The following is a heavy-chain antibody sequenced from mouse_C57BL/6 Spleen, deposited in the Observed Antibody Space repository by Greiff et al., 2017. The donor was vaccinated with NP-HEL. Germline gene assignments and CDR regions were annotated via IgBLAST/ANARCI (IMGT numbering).Heavy chain of an antibody. V-gene: IGHV1-15*01. CDR1: GYTFTDYE. CDR2: IDPETGGT. J-gene: IGHJ1*03. CDR3: TRRRDYSNYDWYFDV. Sequence: VQLQESGAELVRPGASVTLSCKASGYTFTDYEMHWVKQTPVHGLEWIGAIDPETGGTAYNQKFKGKAILTADKSSSTAYMELRSLTSEDSAVYYCTRRRDYSNYDWYFDVWGTGTTVTVSS. D-gene: IGHD2-5*01.